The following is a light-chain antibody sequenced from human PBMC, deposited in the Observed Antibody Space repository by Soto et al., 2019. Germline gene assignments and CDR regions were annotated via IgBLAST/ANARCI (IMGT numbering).Light chain of an antibody. CDR2: GAS. Sequence: EIVLTQSPGTLSLSPGERATLSCRASQRVSSSYLAWYQQKPGQAPRLLIYGASKRATGIPDRFSGSGSGTDFALTISRLEPEDFAVYYCQQYGSSSTFGQGTRLEIK. CDR3: QQYGSSST. CDR1: QRVSSSY. J-gene: IGKJ5*01. V-gene: IGKV3-20*01.